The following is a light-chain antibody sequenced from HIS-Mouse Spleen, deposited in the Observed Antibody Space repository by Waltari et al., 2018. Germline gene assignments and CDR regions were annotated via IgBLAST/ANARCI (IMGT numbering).Light chain of an antibody. CDR2: AES. CDR3: QQSYSTLWT. Sequence: DIQMTQSPSSLSASVGDRVTITCRASQSISSYLNWYQQKPGKAPKLLIYAESSLQSGVPSRFSGSGSGTDFTLTISSLQPEDFATYYCQQSYSTLWTFGQGTKVEIK. V-gene: IGKV1-39*01. CDR1: QSISSY. J-gene: IGKJ1*01.